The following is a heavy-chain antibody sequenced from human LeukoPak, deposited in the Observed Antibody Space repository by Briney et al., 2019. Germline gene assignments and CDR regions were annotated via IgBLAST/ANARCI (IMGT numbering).Heavy chain of an antibody. CDR3: ARQIPRREGYNPNAFDI. CDR2: IYYSGST. D-gene: IGHD5-24*01. J-gene: IGHJ3*02. V-gene: IGHV4-59*08. Sequence: SETLSLTCTVSGGSISSYYWSWIRQPPGKGLEWIGYIYYSGSTNYNPSLKSRVTISVDTSKNQFSLKLSSVTAADTAVYYCARQIPRREGYNPNAFDIWGQGTMVTVSS. CDR1: GGSISSYY.